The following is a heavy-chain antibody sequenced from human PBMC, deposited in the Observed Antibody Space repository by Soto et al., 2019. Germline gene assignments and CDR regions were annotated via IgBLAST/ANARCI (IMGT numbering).Heavy chain of an antibody. CDR2: INSDASVT. Sequence: EVQLVESGGGLVQPGGSLRLSCAASGFTFSGFWMHWVRQAPGKGLVWVSRINSDASVTAYAASVKGRFTISRDNAKKMLFLQMNSLRAEDTAVYYCARVPNQQAIGPLFDKWGQGTQVTVSS. J-gene: IGHJ4*02. CDR1: GFTFSGFW. D-gene: IGHD2-21*01. V-gene: IGHV3-74*01. CDR3: ARVPNQQAIGPLFDK.